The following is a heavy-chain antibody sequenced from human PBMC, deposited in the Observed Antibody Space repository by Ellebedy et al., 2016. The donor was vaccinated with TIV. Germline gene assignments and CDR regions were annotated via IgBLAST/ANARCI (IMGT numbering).Heavy chain of an antibody. Sequence: GESLKISCAASGFTFSSYSMNWVRQAPGKGLEWVSSISSSSSYIYYADSVKGRFTISRDNSKNTLYLQMNSLRAEDTAVYYCARGGNYYGSGSTFDYWGQGTLVTVSS. CDR2: ISSSSSYI. D-gene: IGHD3-10*01. CDR3: ARGGNYYGSGSTFDY. CDR1: GFTFSSYS. J-gene: IGHJ4*02. V-gene: IGHV3-21*01.